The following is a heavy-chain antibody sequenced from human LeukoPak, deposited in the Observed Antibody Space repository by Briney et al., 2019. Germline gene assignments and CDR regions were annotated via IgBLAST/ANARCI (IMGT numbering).Heavy chain of an antibody. Sequence: ASVKVSCKASGYTFTSYDINWVRQATGQGLEWMGWMNPNSGNTGYAQKFQGRVTITRDTSINTAYMELSSLRSEDTAVYYCARDSEGGSGWFDPWGQGTLITVSS. V-gene: IGHV1-8*01. CDR3: ARDSEGGSGWFDP. J-gene: IGHJ5*02. CDR1: GYTFTSYD. CDR2: MNPNSGNT. D-gene: IGHD3-16*01.